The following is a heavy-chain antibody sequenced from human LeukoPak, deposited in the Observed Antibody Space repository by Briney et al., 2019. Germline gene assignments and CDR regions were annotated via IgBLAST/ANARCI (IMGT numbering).Heavy chain of an antibody. Sequence: PSETLSLTCTVSGGSISSYYWSWIRQPPGKGLEWIGYIHYSGNTNYNPSLKSRVTISVDPSKNQFSLKLSSVTAADTAVYYCARHDFSMAIGYWGQGTLVTVSS. CDR1: GGSISSYY. V-gene: IGHV4-59*08. CDR2: IHYSGNT. J-gene: IGHJ4*02. D-gene: IGHD2/OR15-2a*01. CDR3: ARHDFSMAIGY.